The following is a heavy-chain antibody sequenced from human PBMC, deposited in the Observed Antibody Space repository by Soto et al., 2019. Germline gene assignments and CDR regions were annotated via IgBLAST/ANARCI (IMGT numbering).Heavy chain of an antibody. D-gene: IGHD3-22*01. Sequence: SVKVSCKASGYTFTSYYMHWVRQAPGQGLEWMGIINPSGGSTSYAQKFQGRVTMTRDTSTSTVYMELSSLRSEGTAVYYCARISYYDSSGQNRNAFDIWGQGTMVTVSS. J-gene: IGHJ3*02. CDR3: ARISYYDSSGQNRNAFDI. CDR1: GYTFTSYY. V-gene: IGHV1-46*01. CDR2: INPSGGST.